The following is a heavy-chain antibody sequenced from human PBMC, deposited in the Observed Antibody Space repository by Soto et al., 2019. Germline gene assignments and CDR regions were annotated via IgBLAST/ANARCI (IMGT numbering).Heavy chain of an antibody. CDR3: ARREIQGPIDY. J-gene: IGHJ4*02. D-gene: IGHD1-26*01. Sequence: SETLSLTCTVSGGSISSGNYYWSWIRQPPGKGLEWIGFISYSGSTYYSLSLKSRVTISVDTSKNQFSLKLSSVTAADTAVYYCARREIQGPIDYWGQGTLVTVSS. V-gene: IGHV4-30-4*01. CDR1: GGSISSGNYY. CDR2: ISYSGST.